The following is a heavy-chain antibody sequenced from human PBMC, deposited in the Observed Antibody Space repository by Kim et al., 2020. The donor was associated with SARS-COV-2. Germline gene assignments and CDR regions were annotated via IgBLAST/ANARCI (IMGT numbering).Heavy chain of an antibody. D-gene: IGHD6-6*01. CDR2: MNPNSGNT. V-gene: IGHV1-8*01. CDR1: GYTFTSYD. Sequence: ASVKVSCKASGYTFTSYDINWVRQATGQGLEWMGWMNPNSGNTGYAQKFQGRVTMTRNASISTAYMELSSLRSEDTAVYYCARVRSARRLLDYYYMDVWGQGTTVTVSS. J-gene: IGHJ6*03. CDR3: ARVRSARRLLDYYYMDV.